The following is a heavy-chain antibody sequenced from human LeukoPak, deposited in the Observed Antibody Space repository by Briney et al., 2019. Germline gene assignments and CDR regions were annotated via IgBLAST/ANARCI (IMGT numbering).Heavy chain of an antibody. Sequence: GGSLRLSCAASGFTFDDYGMSWVRQAPGKGLEWVSGINWNGGSTGYADSVKGRFTTSRDNAKNSLYLQMNSLRAEDTALYYCARDAGQLLSYYYYYMDVWGKGTTVTVSS. J-gene: IGHJ6*03. CDR3: ARDAGQLLSYYYYYMDV. V-gene: IGHV3-20*04. D-gene: IGHD2-2*01. CDR1: GFTFDDYG. CDR2: INWNGGST.